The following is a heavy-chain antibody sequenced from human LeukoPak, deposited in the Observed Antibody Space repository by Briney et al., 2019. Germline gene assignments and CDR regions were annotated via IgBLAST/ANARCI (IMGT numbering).Heavy chain of an antibody. Sequence: ASVTVSCKASGYTFTGYYMHWVRQAPGRGQEWMGWINPNSGGTNYAQKFQGRVTMTRDTSISTAYMELSRLRSDDTAVYYCARLSGIAAAVGYWGQGTLVTVSS. D-gene: IGHD6-13*01. CDR1: GYTFTGYY. CDR2: INPNSGGT. V-gene: IGHV1-2*02. CDR3: ARLSGIAAAVGY. J-gene: IGHJ4*02.